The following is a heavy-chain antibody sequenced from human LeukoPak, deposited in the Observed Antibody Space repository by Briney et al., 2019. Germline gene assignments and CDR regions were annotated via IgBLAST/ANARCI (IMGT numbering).Heavy chain of an antibody. V-gene: IGHV4-39*07. CDR1: GGSISSSSYY. CDR3: ARDNGYYDFWSGYPYYFDY. D-gene: IGHD3-3*01. J-gene: IGHJ4*02. Sequence: AETLSLTCTVSGGSISSSSYYWGWIRQPPGKGLEWIGSIYYSGSTYYNPSLKSRVTISVDTSKNQFSLKLSSVTAADTAVYYCARDNGYYDFWSGYPYYFDYWGQGTLVTVSS. CDR2: IYYSGST.